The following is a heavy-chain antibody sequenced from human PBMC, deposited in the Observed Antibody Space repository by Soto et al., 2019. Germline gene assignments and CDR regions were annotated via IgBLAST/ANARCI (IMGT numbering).Heavy chain of an antibody. D-gene: IGHD6-19*01. V-gene: IGHV4-31*03. CDR3: VRDRALDSSGHWFDS. CDR2: IYYGELT. Sequence: SSETLSLTCIVSGDSVSSFGSYWTWIRQRPGKGLEWIGYIYYGELTDYNPSLKSRVAISLDTSRNQFSLQLTSVTVADTAVYYCVRDRALDSSGHWFDSWGQGTLVTVSS. J-gene: IGHJ5*01. CDR1: GDSVSSFGSY.